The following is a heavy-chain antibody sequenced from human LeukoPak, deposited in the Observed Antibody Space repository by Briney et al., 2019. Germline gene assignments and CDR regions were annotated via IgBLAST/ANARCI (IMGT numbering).Heavy chain of an antibody. Sequence: PSETLSLTCTVSGGSISSYYWSWIRQPPGKGLEWIGYIYYSGSTNYNPSLKSRVTISVDTSKNQFSLKLSSVTAADTAVYYCARSSAYCGGDCYPDYWGQGTLVTVSS. D-gene: IGHD2-21*02. CDR1: GGSISSYY. V-gene: IGHV4-59*08. CDR2: IYYSGST. J-gene: IGHJ4*02. CDR3: ARSSAYCGGDCYPDY.